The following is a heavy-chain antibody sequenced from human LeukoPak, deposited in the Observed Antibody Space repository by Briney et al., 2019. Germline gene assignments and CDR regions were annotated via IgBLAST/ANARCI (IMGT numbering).Heavy chain of an antibody. CDR2: ISAYNGNT. V-gene: IGHV1-18*01. CDR3: ARVLSVVVPAAREYYYYYYMDV. Sequence: GASVKVSCKASGYTFTSYGISWVRQAPGQGLEWMGWISAYNGNTNYAQKLQGRVTMTTDTSTSTAYMELRSLRSDDTAVYYCARVLSVVVPAAREYYYYYYMDVWGKGTTVTVSS. CDR1: GYTFTSYG. D-gene: IGHD2-2*01. J-gene: IGHJ6*03.